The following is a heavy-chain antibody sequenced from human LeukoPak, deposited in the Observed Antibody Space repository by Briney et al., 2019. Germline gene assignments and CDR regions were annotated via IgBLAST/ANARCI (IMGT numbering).Heavy chain of an antibody. CDR2: IIPILGIA. CDR1: GGTFSSYA. CDR3: ARGRPYSYGEIDY. V-gene: IGHV1-69*04. Sequence: SVKVSCKASGGTFSSYAISWVRPAPGQGLEWMGRIIPILGIANYAQKFQGRVTITADKSTSTAYMELSSLRSEDTAVYYCARGRPYSYGEIDYWGQGTLVTVSS. J-gene: IGHJ4*02. D-gene: IGHD5-18*01.